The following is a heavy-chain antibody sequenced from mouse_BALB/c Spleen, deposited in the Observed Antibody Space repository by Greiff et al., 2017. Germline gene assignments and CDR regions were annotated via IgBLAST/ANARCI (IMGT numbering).Heavy chain of an antibody. CDR2: INPSNGRT. CDR1: GYTFTSYW. Sequence: QVQLQQPGAELVKPGASVKLSCKASGYTFTSYWMHWVKQRPGQGLEWIGEINPSNGRTNYNEKFKSKATLTVDKSSSTAYMQLSSLTSEDSAVYYCASWGYYGYDYWGQGTTLTVSS. CDR3: ASWGYYGYDY. D-gene: IGHD2-2*01. J-gene: IGHJ2*01. V-gene: IGHV1S81*02.